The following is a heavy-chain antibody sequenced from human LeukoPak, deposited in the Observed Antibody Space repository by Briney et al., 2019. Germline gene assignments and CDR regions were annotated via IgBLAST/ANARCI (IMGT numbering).Heavy chain of an antibody. CDR2: IYYNGST. CDR3: ARKGGHFDY. D-gene: IGHD2-15*01. CDR1: GGSISYYY. Sequence: SETLSLTCTVSGGSISYYYWRWIRQSAGKGLEWIGYIYYNGSTNYNPSLKSRVTISVDMSKNQFSLKVTSVTAADTAIYYCARKGGHFDYWGQGTLVTVSS. V-gene: IGHV4-59*01. J-gene: IGHJ4*02.